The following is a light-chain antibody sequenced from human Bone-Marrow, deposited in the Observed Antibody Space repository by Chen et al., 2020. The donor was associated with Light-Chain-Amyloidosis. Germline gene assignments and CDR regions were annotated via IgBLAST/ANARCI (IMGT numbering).Light chain of an antibody. CDR3: SSYAGSNILYV. Sequence: QSALTQPPSASGSPGQSVTISCTGTSSDIGNYDSVSWYQQHPGKAPKLIISEVSRRPAGVPDRFSGSKSGNTASLTVSRLQAKDEAEYYCSSYAGSNILYVFGSGTKVTV. CDR1: SSDIGNYDS. J-gene: IGLJ1*01. CDR2: EVS. V-gene: IGLV2-8*01.